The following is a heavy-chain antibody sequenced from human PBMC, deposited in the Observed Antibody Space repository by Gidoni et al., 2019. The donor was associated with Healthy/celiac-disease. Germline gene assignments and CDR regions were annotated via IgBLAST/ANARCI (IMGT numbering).Heavy chain of an antibody. D-gene: IGHD2-2*02. CDR3: AREGPDCSSTSCYTGDGWFDP. Sequence: EVQLVESGGGLVQPGGSLRLSCAASGFTFSSHWMTWVRQAPGKGLEWVANIKQDGSEKYYVGSVKGRFTISRDNAKNSLYLQMNSLRAEDTAVYYCAREGPDCSSTSCYTGDGWFDPWGQGTLVTVSS. CDR2: IKQDGSEK. J-gene: IGHJ5*02. CDR1: GFTFSSHW. V-gene: IGHV3-7*01.